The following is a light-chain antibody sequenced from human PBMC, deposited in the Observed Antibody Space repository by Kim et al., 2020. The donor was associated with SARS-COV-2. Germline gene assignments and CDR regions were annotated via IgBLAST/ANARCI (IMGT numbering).Light chain of an antibody. CDR3: CSYAGSSTSV. J-gene: IGLJ1*01. CDR2: EVT. V-gene: IGLV2-23*02. Sequence: QSALTQPASVSGSPGQSITISCTGTSSDVGNYNLVSWYQQHPGKAPKLKIYEVTKRPSGVSNRFSGSKSGNTASLTISGLQAEDEADYYCCSYAGSSTSVFGTGTKVTFL. CDR1: SSDVGNYNL.